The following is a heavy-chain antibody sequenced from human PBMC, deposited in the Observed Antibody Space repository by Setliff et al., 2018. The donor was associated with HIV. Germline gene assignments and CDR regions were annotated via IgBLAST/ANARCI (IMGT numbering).Heavy chain of an antibody. J-gene: IGHJ4*02. CDR2: IYYSGSV. CDR1: GGAISGSGYY. D-gene: IGHD6-13*01. CDR3: ARKGSSSRSQEYYYDF. V-gene: IGHV4-31*03. Sequence: PSETLSLTCSVSGGAISGSGYYWSWIRQPPGKALEWIGYIYYSGSVYYNPSLKSRLIISVDTSKNQFSVKLNSVTALDTAVYYCARKGSSSRSQEYYYDFWGQGTLVTVSS.